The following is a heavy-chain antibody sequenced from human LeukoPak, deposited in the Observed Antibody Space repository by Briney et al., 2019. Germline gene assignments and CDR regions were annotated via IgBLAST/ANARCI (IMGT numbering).Heavy chain of an antibody. D-gene: IGHD3-22*01. CDR2: IKEDGSEK. J-gene: IGHJ5*01. Sequence: GGSLRLSCAASGFRFSSHWMTWVRQAPGKGLEWVANIKEDGSEKNYVDSVKGRFTISRDNAKNSLYLQMNSLRAEDTAVYYCARDDSSAYFDCWGQGTVVIVSS. V-gene: IGHV3-7*04. CDR3: ARDDSSAYFDC. CDR1: GFRFSSHW.